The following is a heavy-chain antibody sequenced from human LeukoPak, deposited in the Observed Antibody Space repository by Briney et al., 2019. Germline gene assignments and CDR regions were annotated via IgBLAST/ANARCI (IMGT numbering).Heavy chain of an antibody. CDR1: GFTFSNYA. Sequence: GKSPRLSCAASGFTFSNYAMHWVRQAPGKGLEWVAVISSDGSDKYYTDSVKGRFIISRDNSKNTLHLEMNSLGAEDTGLFYCAKDPGSIRNYFDYWGRGTLVTVSS. J-gene: IGHJ4*02. V-gene: IGHV3-30*18. D-gene: IGHD3-16*01. CDR2: ISSDGSDK. CDR3: AKDPGSIRNYFDY.